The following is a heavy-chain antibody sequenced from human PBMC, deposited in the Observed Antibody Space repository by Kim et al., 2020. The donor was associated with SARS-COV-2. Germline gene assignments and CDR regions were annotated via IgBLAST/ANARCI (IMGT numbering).Heavy chain of an antibody. CDR3: TRRQYSSSWFVAYYYYGMDV. D-gene: IGHD6-13*01. CDR2: IRSKAYGGTT. CDR1: GFTFGDYA. J-gene: IGHJ6*02. Sequence: GGSLRLSCTASGFTFGDYAMSWFRQAPGKGLEWVGFIRSKAYGGTTEYAASVKGRFTISRDDSKSIAYLQMNSLKTEDTAVYYCTRRQYSSSWFVAYYYYGMDVWGQGTTVTVSS. V-gene: IGHV3-49*03.